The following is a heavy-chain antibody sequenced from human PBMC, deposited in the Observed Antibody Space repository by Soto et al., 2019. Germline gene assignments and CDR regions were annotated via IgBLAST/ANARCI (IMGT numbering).Heavy chain of an antibody. Sequence: QAQLVQSGAEVRKPGSSVKLSCKASEGTFNSYAIAWVRQAPGQGLEWMGGIIPYYNTLNYAQKFQDRVTITADESTNTVYMELSSLRSDDKAVYFCASGASRWYPYFFDSWAQGTLVTVSS. V-gene: IGHV1-69*01. CDR2: IIPYYNTL. CDR3: ASGASRWYPYFFDS. CDR1: EGTFNSYA. D-gene: IGHD6-13*01. J-gene: IGHJ4*02.